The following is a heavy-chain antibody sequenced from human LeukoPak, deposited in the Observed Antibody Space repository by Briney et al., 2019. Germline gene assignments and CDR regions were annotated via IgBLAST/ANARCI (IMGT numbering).Heavy chain of an antibody. V-gene: IGHV3-30*04. CDR3: ARWVYDILTGYYHDY. CDR1: GFTFSSYA. CDR2: ISYDGSNK. J-gene: IGHJ4*02. Sequence: GGSLRLSCAASGFTFSSYAMHWVRQAPGKGLEWVAVISYDGSNKYYADSVKGRFTISRDNSKNTLYLQMNSLRAEDTAVYYCARWVYDILTGYYHDYWGQGTLVTVSS. D-gene: IGHD3-9*01.